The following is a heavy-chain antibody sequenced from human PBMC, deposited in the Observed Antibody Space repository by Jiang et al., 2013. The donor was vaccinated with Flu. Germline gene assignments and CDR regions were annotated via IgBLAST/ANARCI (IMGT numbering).Heavy chain of an antibody. CDR2: IYPGDSDT. D-gene: IGHD6-6*01. J-gene: IGHJ6*02. V-gene: IGHV5-51*03. CDR1: GYSFTSYW. CDR3: ARLTPPYSSSNEHQYYPMDV. Sequence: GAEVKKPGESLKISCKGSGYSFTSYWIAWVRQMPGKGLEWMGIIYPGDSDTRYSPSFQGQVTISADMSITTAYMQRSSLKASDTAMYYCARLTPPYSSSNEHQYYPMDVWGQGTTVTVSS.